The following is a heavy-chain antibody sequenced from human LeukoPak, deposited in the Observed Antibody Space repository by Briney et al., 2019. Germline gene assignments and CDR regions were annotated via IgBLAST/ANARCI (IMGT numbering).Heavy chain of an antibody. Sequence: GASLRLSCAASGFTFSNYAMSWVRPAPGKGLEWVSAITGSGGNTYYADSVKGRFTISRDNSKNTVFLQMNSLRAEDTAVYYCAKWGDYDVLTGYVSDYWGQGTLVTVSS. J-gene: IGHJ4*02. D-gene: IGHD3-9*01. V-gene: IGHV3-23*01. CDR3: AKWGDYDVLTGYVSDY. CDR2: ITGSGGNT. CDR1: GFTFSNYA.